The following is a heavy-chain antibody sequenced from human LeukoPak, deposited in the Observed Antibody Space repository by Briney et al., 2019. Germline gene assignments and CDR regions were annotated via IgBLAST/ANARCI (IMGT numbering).Heavy chain of an antibody. J-gene: IGHJ4*02. CDR1: GFTFSSYA. V-gene: IGHV3-23*01. CDR2: IRVGGET. D-gene: IGHD7-27*01. Sequence: PGGSLRLSCAASGFTFSSYAMNWVRQAPGKGLEWVSAIRVGGETHYADSVKGRFTISRDNSENTLYLQMSGLRAEDTAVYHCAKGTGDAGYYFDCWGQGTLVTVSS. CDR3: AKGTGDAGYYFDC.